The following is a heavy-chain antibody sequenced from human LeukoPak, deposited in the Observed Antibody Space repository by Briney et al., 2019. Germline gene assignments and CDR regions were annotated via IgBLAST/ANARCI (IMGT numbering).Heavy chain of an antibody. J-gene: IGHJ3*02. Sequence: PGASLQISCKGAGSNFTSYWIGWVRQLPGKGLEWMGIIYPGDYDTRYSPSFQGQVTISADKSISTAYLQWSSLKASDTAMYYWARRGQYYDILTGYTDAFDIWGQGTMVTVSS. CDR1: GSNFTSYW. CDR2: IYPGDYDT. V-gene: IGHV5-51*03. D-gene: IGHD3-9*01. CDR3: ARRGQYYDILTGYTDAFDI.